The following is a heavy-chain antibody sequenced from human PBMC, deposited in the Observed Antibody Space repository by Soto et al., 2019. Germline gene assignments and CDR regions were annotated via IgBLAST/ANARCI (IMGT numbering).Heavy chain of an antibody. D-gene: IGHD1-26*01. J-gene: IGHJ4*02. CDR2: IYFDGITT. CDR1: GFTFGDYA. Sequence: GGSLRLSCTASGFTFGDYAMSWVRQAPGKGLVWVSRIYFDGITTNYADSVKGRLTVSRDNAKNTVYLHVNTLRDEDTAVYYCARGGAMGVDYWGQGTLVTVSS. CDR3: ARGGAMGVDY. V-gene: IGHV3-74*01.